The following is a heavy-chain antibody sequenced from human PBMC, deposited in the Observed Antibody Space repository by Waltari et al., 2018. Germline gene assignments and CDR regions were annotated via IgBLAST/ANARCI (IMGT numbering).Heavy chain of an antibody. J-gene: IGHJ4*02. CDR2: ISGSVNDT. CDR3: AKALGIMGFDC. D-gene: IGHD3-16*01. CDR1: GIPFSPYA. V-gene: IGHV3-23*01. Sequence: DVQLLESGGGVVQRGGSLRVACTASGIPFSPYAMAWVRQGLGQGLEWVSTISGSVNDTYYADSVKGRFTISRDNSKNTVFLQMNMLRVEDTANYYCAKALGIMGFDCWGQGTLVAVAS.